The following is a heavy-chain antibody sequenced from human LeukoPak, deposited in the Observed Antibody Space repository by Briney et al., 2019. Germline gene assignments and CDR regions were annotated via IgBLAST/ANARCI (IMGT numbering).Heavy chain of an antibody. CDR1: GFTVSTNY. J-gene: IGHJ4*02. CDR3: AGGGGDYNPFDY. D-gene: IGHD4-17*01. CDR2: MYSDGST. Sequence: GGSLRLSCAVSGFTVSTNYMSWVRQAPGKGLEWVSVMYSDGSTYYAESVKGRFTISRHNSKNTLYLEINSLRPDDTAVYYCAGGGGDYNPFDYWGQGTLVTVSS. V-gene: IGHV3-53*04.